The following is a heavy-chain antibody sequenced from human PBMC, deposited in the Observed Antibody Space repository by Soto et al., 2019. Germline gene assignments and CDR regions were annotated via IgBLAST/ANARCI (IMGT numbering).Heavy chain of an antibody. Sequence: ASVKVSCKDSGYTFTSYGISWVRQATGQGLERMGWMNRNSGNTAYAQKFLGRVTMTRNTSISTAYMELSSLRVEDTAVYYCAKGERGRYYKQGLDVWGQGTTVTVSS. CDR1: GYTFTSYG. J-gene: IGHJ6*02. CDR3: AKGERGRYYKQGLDV. V-gene: IGHV1-8*02. D-gene: IGHD1-26*01. CDR2: MNRNSGNT.